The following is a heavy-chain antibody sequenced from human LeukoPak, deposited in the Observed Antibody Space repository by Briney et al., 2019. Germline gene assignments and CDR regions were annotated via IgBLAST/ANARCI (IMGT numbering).Heavy chain of an antibody. CDR1: GGSISSYY. CDR3: ARGKDSSGY. CDR2: IYYSGST. J-gene: IGHJ4*02. Sequence: SETLSLTCTVSGGSISSYYWSWIRQPPGKGLEWIGYIYYSGSTNYNPSFKSRVTISVDTSKNQFSLKLSSVTAADTAVYYCARGKDSSGYWGQGTLVTVSS. D-gene: IGHD6-19*01. V-gene: IGHV4-59*01.